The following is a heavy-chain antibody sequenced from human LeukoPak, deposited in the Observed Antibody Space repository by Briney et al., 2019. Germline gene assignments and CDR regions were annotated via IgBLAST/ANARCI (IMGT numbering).Heavy chain of an antibody. J-gene: IGHJ4*02. V-gene: IGHV3-74*01. CDR3: ARVSSISYYFDY. Sequence: GGSLRLSCAASGFTFSSYWMHWVRQAPGKGLVWVSRNASDGSTVYADSVKGRFTISRDNAKDTVYLQMNSLRAEDTAVYYCARVSSISYYFDYWGLGTLVTVSS. CDR1: GFTFSSYW. CDR2: NASDGST.